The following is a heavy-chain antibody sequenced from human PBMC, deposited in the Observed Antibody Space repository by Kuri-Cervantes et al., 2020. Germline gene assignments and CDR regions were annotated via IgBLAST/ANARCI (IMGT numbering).Heavy chain of an antibody. J-gene: IGHJ4*02. CDR1: GYTFTSYY. CDR2: INPSGGST. CDR3: ARDPRSGFRLGIVVVPGGYYFDY. D-gene: IGHD2-2*03. V-gene: IGHV1-46*01. Sequence: ASVKVSCKASGYTFTSYYMHWVRQAPGQGLEWMGIINPSGGSTSYAQKFQGRVIMTRDTSTSTVYMELSSLRSEDTAVYYCARDPRSGFRLGIVVVPGGYYFDYWGQGTLVTVSS.